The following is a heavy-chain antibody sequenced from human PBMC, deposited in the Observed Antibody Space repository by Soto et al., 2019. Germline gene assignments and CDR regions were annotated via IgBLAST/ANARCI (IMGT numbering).Heavy chain of an antibody. CDR2: IIPILGIA. CDR1: GGTFSSYT. J-gene: IGHJ5*02. CDR3: ARELGYSSSWYVWFDP. D-gene: IGHD6-13*01. V-gene: IGHV1-69*04. Sequence: ASVKVSCKASGGTFSSYTISWVRQAPGQGLEWMGRIIPILGIANYAQKFQGRVTITADKSTSTAYMELSSLRSEDTAVYYCARELGYSSSWYVWFDPWGQGTLVTVSS.